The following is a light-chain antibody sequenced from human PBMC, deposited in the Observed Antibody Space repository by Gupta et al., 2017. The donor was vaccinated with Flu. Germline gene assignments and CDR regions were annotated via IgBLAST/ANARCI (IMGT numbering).Light chain of an antibody. CDR2: ANN. CDR3: QSYDSSLSAYV. CDR1: SSNIGAGYD. V-gene: IGLV1-40*01. Sequence: QSVLTQPPSVSGAPGQRVTISCPGNSSNIGAGYDVNWYQHLPGTAPKLLIYANNDRPSGVPDRFSGSKSGISASLAIAGLQAEDEADCYCQSYDSSLSAYVFGAGTKVTVL. J-gene: IGLJ1*01.